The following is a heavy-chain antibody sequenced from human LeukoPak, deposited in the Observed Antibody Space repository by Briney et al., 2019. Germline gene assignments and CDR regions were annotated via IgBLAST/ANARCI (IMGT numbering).Heavy chain of an antibody. CDR2: INPNSGGP. V-gene: IGHV1-2*02. Sequence: ASVKVSCKASGYTFTGYYMHWVRRAPGQGLEWMGWINPNSGGPNYAQKFQGRVSMTRDTSISTVYMELSRLGSDDTAVYYCARERTSVFSWFDPWGQGTLVTVSS. CDR3: ARERTSVFSWFDP. CDR1: GYTFTGYY. J-gene: IGHJ5*02. D-gene: IGHD3/OR15-3a*01.